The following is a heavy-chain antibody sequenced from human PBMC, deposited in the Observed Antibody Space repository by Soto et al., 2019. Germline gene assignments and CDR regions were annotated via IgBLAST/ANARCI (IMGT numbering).Heavy chain of an antibody. D-gene: IGHD2-2*01. CDR1: GFTFSSYG. CDR2: ISYDGSNK. Sequence: QVQLVESGGGVVQPGRSLRLSCAASGFTFSSYGMHWVRQAPGKGLAWVAVISYDGSNKYYADSVKGRFTISRDNSKNTLYLQMNSLRAEETAIYYCAKERMEQYQLLPFFDYWGQGTLVTVSS. V-gene: IGHV3-30*18. J-gene: IGHJ4*02. CDR3: AKERMEQYQLLPFFDY.